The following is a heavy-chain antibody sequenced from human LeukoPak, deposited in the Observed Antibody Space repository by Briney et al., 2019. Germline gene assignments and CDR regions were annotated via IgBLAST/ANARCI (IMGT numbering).Heavy chain of an antibody. J-gene: IGHJ4*02. D-gene: IGHD2-8*01. CDR2: ISAYNGNT. V-gene: IGHV1-18*01. Sequence: GASVKVSCKASGYTFTSYGISWVRQAPGQGLEWMGWISAYNGNTNYAQKLQGRVTMTTDTSTSTAYMELRSLRSDDTAVYYCVAGVDCTNGVCIDYWGQGTLVTVSS. CDR3: VAGVDCTNGVCIDY. CDR1: GYTFTSYG.